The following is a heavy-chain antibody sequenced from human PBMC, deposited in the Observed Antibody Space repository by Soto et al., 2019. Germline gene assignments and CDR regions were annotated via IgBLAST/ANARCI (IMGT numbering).Heavy chain of an antibody. Sequence: GGSLRLSWSASGFTFSSFGMHWVRQAPGKGLEWVATISYDAFKKYYADSVQGRITISRDNSKNTLYLQMNSVRAEDSAFYYCAKSTQSGYRSGWSYLDPWGQGTLGTLSS. CDR1: GFTFSSFG. CDR3: AKSTQSGYRSGWSYLDP. J-gene: IGHJ5*02. D-gene: IGHD6-19*01. CDR2: ISYDAFKK. V-gene: IGHV3-30*18.